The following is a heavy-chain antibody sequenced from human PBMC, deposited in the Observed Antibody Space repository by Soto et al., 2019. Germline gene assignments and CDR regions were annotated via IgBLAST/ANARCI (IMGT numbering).Heavy chain of an antibody. CDR1: GFTFSSYA. CDR3: AKDRLFRRYGINLFDY. J-gene: IGHJ4*02. V-gene: IGHV3-23*01. CDR2: ISGSGGGT. D-gene: IGHD5-18*01. Sequence: PGGSLRLSCAASGFTFSSYAMSWVRQAPGKGLEWVSAISGSGGGTYYADSVKGRFTISRDNSKNTLYLQMNSLRAEDTAVYYCAKDRLFRRYGINLFDYWGQGTLVTVSS.